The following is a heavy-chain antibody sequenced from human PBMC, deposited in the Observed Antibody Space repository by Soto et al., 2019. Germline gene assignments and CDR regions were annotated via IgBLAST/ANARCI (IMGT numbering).Heavy chain of an antibody. CDR1: GFTFSSYA. CDR2: ISGSGGST. J-gene: IGHJ4*02. V-gene: IGHV3-23*01. D-gene: IGHD1-26*01. CDR3: AKDRGGLFDFDY. Sequence: EVQLLESGGGLVQPGGSLRLSCAASGFTFSSYAMSWVRQAPGKGLAWVSAISGSGGSTYYADSVKGRFTTARDNSKNTLYLQMNSLRAEDTAVYYCAKDRGGLFDFDYWGQGTLVTVSS.